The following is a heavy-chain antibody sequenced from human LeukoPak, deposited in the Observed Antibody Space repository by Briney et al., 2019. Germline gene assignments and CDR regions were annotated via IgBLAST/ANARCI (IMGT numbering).Heavy chain of an antibody. D-gene: IGHD1-14*01. CDR1: GGSISSSSYY. CDR2: IYYSGST. CDR3: ARGPGTPGY. Sequence: SETLSLTCTVSGGSISSSSYYWGWIRQPPGKGLEWIGYIYYSGSTNYNPSLKSRVTISVDTSKNQFSLKLSSVTAADTAVYYCARGPGTPGYWGQGTLVTVSS. J-gene: IGHJ4*02. V-gene: IGHV4-61*05.